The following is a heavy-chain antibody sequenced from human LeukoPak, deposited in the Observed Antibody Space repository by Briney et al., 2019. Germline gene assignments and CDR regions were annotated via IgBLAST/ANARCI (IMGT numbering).Heavy chain of an antibody. D-gene: IGHD3-22*01. Sequence: VASVKVSCKASGYTFTSYDINWVRQAPGQGLDWMGWMNPSSGNTGYAQKFQGRVTMTRDTSINTAYMELSGLRSDDAAVYYCARAYYDSSGYFGWGTDYYYYYMDVWGEGTTVTISS. CDR2: MNPSSGNT. J-gene: IGHJ6*03. CDR3: ARAYYDSSGYFGWGTDYYYYYMDV. V-gene: IGHV1-8*01. CDR1: GYTFTSYD.